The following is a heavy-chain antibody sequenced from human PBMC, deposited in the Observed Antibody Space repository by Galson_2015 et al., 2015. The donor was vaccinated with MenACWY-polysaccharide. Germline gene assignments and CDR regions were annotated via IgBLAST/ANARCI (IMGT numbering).Heavy chain of an antibody. Sequence: SLRLSCAASGFTFSSYRMTWVRQAPGRGLELMANIKQDGSEKYYVDSVKGRFTISRDNAKNSLFLQMNSLRAEDTAVYYCARGEGRDRVWGTYIGLDIWGQGTMVIVSS. J-gene: IGHJ3*02. CDR2: IKQDGSEK. V-gene: IGHV3-7*04. CDR3: ARGEGRDRVWGTYIGLDI. CDR1: GFTFSSYR. D-gene: IGHD3-16*01.